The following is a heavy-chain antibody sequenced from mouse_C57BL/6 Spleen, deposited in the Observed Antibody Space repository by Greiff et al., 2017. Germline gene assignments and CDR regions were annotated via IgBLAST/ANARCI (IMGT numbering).Heavy chain of an antibody. V-gene: IGHV1-81*01. CDR1: GYTFTSYG. D-gene: IGHD2-5*01. J-gene: IGHJ3*01. Sequence: QVQLQQSGAELARPGASVKLSCKASGYTFTSYGISWVKQRTGQGLEWIGEIYPRSGNTYYNEKFKGKATLTADKSSSTAYMELRSLTSEDSAVYFCARYDYSNAFAYWGQGTLVTVSA. CDR2: IYPRSGNT. CDR3: ARYDYSNAFAY.